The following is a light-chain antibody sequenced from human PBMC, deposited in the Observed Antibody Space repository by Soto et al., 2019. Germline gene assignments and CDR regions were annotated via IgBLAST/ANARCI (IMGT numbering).Light chain of an antibody. V-gene: IGLV2-23*01. Sequence: QSVLTQPASVSGSPVQSITISCTGTSSDVGNYNLVSWYQQHPGKAPKLIIYEDTKRPSGVSNRFSGSKSGNTASLTISGLQAEDEADYYCCSYADSSTYVFGTGNKVTVL. CDR3: CSYADSSTYV. J-gene: IGLJ1*01. CDR1: SSDVGNYNL. CDR2: EDT.